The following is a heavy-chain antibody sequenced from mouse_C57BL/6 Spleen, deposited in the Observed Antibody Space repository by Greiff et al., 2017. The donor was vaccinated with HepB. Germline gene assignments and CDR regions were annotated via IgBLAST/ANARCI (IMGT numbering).Heavy chain of an antibody. V-gene: IGHV3-4*01. CDR2: ISSSGST. J-gene: IGHJ2*01. D-gene: IGHD2-2*01. CDR3: ATMVTTGGLYYFDY. CDR1: GYSITNGNHW. Sequence: DVKLQESGPALVKPSQTVSLTCTVTGYSITNGNHWWNWIRQVSGSKLEWIGYISSSGSTDSNPSLKSRISITKDTSKNQLFLQLNSVTTEDIATYYCATMVTTGGLYYFDYWGQGTTLTVSS.